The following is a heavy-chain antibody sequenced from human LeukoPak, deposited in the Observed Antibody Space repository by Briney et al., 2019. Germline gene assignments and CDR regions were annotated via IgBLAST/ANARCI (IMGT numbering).Heavy chain of an antibody. CDR2: IHISGST. CDR1: GGSISSDRYY. Sequence: SETLSLTCTVSGGSISSDRYYWSWIRQPAGKELEWIGRIHISGSTNYNPSLKSRVTISVDTSKNQFSLKLSSVTAADTAVYYCARALSSFWFDSWGQGTLVTVSS. J-gene: IGHJ5*01. CDR3: ARALSSFWFDS. D-gene: IGHD2-2*01. V-gene: IGHV4-61*02.